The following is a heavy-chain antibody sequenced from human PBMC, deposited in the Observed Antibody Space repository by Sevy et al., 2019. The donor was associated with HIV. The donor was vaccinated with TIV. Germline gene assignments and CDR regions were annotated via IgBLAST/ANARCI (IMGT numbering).Heavy chain of an antibody. CDR1: GYTFTGYG. V-gene: IGHV1-18*01. CDR2: ISAYNGNT. J-gene: IGHJ6*02. CDR3: ARVYCSGGSCYHYYYYGMDV. D-gene: IGHD2-15*01. Sequence: ASVKVSCKGSGYTFTGYGISWVRQAPGQGLEWMGWISAYNGNTNYAQKLQGRVTMTTDTSTSTAYMELRSLRSDDTAVYYCARVYCSGGSCYHYYYYGMDVWGQGTTVTVSS.